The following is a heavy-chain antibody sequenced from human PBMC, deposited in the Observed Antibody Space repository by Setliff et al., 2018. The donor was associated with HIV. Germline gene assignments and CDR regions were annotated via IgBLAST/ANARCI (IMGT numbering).Heavy chain of an antibody. CDR2: IYTSGST. CDR3: ARKFRPGHGVDV. Sequence: SETLSLTCTVSGGSISSYYWSWIRQPAGKGLEWIGRIYTSGSTNYNPSLKGRFTIFRDNAKSSMYLQMNSLRVEDTAIYYCARKFRPGHGVDVWGQGTTVTVSS. J-gene: IGHJ6*02. D-gene: IGHD3-10*01. CDR1: GGSISSYY. V-gene: IGHV4-4*07.